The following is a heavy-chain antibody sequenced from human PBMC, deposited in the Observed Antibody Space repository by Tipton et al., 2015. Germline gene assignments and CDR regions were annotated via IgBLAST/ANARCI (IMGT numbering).Heavy chain of an antibody. V-gene: IGHV4-59*01. CDR1: ADSTDSITYYY. D-gene: IGHD3-22*01. Sequence: TLSLTCNVSADSTDSITYYYWSWIRQSPGKGLEWLGYIFHSGSTNYNPSLQSRVTISLDTSKNQFSLRLTSVTAADTAVYYCVRDSSGYYPNYWGQGTLVTFSS. CDR2: IFHSGST. J-gene: IGHJ4*02. CDR3: VRDSSGYYPNY.